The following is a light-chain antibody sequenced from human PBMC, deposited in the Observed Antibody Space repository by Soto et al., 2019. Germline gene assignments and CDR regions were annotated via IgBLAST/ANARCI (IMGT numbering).Light chain of an antibody. V-gene: IGKV2-30*02. CDR2: KVS. CDR1: QSLVHSDGIAY. CDR3: MQALQTPA. J-gene: IGKJ1*01. Sequence: VVMTQSTLSLPVTLGQPASISCRSNQSLVHSDGIAYFSWFQQRPGRSPRRLIYKVSNRDSGVPARFSGSGSGTDFALKISRVEAEDVGVYYCMQALQTPAFAQRTKVAIK.